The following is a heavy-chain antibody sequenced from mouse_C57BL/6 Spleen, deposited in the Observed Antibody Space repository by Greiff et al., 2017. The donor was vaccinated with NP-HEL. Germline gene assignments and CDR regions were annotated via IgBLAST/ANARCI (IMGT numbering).Heavy chain of an antibody. J-gene: IGHJ1*03. D-gene: IGHD2-4*01. CDR1: GYTFTSYW. CDR2: IDPSDSDT. V-gene: IGHV1-52*01. CDR3: ARPSPAIYYDSLRGYFDV. Sequence: QVQLQQPGAELVRPGSSVKLSCKASGYTFTSYWMHWVKQRPIQGLEWIGNIDPSDSDTHYNQKFKDKATLTVDKSSRPAYMQLSSLTPDDSAVYYCARPSPAIYYDSLRGYFDVWGTGTTVTVSS.